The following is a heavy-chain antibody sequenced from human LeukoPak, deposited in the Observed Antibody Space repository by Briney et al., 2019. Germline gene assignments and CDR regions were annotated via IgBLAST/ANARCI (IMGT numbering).Heavy chain of an antibody. CDR1: GYSFNTYA. CDR3: AREWWGYDVLTGDNWFDP. V-gene: IGHV1-18*01. CDR2: ISTYNGDT. D-gene: IGHD3-9*01. J-gene: IGHJ5*02. Sequence: GASVKVSCKASGYSFNTYAMNWVRQAPGQGLEWMGWISTYNGDTNYAQKFQGRVIMTTDTSTSTAYIELRSLRSDDTAAYYRAREWWGYDVLTGDNWFDPWGQGTLVTVSS.